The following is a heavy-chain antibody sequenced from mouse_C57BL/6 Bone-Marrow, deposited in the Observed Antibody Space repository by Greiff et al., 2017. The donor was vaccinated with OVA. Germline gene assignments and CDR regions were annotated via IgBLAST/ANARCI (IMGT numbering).Heavy chain of an antibody. J-gene: IGHJ3*01. CDR1: GYAFTNYL. D-gene: IGHD2-4*01. Sequence: VQLVESGAELVRPGTSVKVSCKASGYAFTNYLIEWVKQRPGQGLEWIGVINPGSGGTNYNEKFKGKATLTADKSSSTAYMQLSSLTSEDSAVYFCARSRLRPAWFAYWGQGTLVTVSA. V-gene: IGHV1-54*01. CDR2: INPGSGGT. CDR3: ARSRLRPAWFAY.